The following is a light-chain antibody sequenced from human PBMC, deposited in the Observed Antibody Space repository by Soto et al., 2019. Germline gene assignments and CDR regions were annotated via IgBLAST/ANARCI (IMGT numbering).Light chain of an antibody. V-gene: IGKV3-15*01. Sequence: EIVMTQSPSSLSVSLGESATISCRASESISSDLNWYQQKPGQPPRLLIYGASTRESGVPARFSGSGSGSDFTLTISGLQSEDFAVYYCQQGHNVPLTFGQGTRLEI. CDR3: QQGHNVPLT. CDR2: GAS. J-gene: IGKJ2*01. CDR1: ESISSD.